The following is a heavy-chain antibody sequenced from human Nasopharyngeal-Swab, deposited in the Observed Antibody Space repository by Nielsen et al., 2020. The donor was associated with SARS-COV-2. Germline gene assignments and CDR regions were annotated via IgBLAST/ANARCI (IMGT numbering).Heavy chain of an antibody. V-gene: IGHV3-48*03. CDR1: GFTFSSSE. CDR3: ARFMTTVTSFDY. D-gene: IGHD4-17*01. Sequence: GESLKISCAASGFTFSSSEMNWVRQAPGKGLEWVSYISSSSSLKSYADSVKGRFTISRDNAKNSLYLQMNSLGAEDTAVYYCARFMTTVTSFDYWGQGILVTVSS. J-gene: IGHJ4*02. CDR2: ISSSSSLK.